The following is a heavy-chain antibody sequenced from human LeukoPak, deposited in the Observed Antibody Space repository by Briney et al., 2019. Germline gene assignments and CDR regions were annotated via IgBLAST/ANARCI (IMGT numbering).Heavy chain of an antibody. J-gene: IGHJ4*02. V-gene: IGHV3-9*01. Sequence: GGSLRLSCAASGFTFDDYAMHWVRQAPGKGLEWVSGISRNSGSIGYADSVKGRFTISRDNAKNSLYLQMNSLRAEDTALYYCASGIVVVPAAINYWGQGTLVTVSS. CDR2: ISRNSGSI. CDR1: GFTFDDYA. CDR3: ASGIVVVPAAINY. D-gene: IGHD2-2*02.